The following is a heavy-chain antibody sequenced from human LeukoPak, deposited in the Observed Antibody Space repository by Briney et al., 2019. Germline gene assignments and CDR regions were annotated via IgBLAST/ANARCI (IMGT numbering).Heavy chain of an antibody. J-gene: IGHJ4*02. V-gene: IGHV3-7*05. D-gene: IGHD3-3*01. CDR3: ARRGRIFGVVIIGYFDY. CDR1: GFTFSSYW. Sequence: GGSLRLSCAASGFTFSSYWMSWVRQAPGKGLEWVANIEQEGSERNYVDSVKGRFTISRDNAKDSLYLQMNSLRAEDTAVYYCARRGRIFGVVIIGYFDYWGQGTLVTVSS. CDR2: IEQEGSER.